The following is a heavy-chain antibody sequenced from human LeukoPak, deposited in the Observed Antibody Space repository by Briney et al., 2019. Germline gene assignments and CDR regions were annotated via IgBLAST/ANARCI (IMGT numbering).Heavy chain of an antibody. V-gene: IGHV6-1*01. D-gene: IGHD6-13*01. CDR1: GDSVSNNTAA. CDR2: TYYRSKWYN. Sequence: SQTLSLTCAISGDSVSNNTAAWNWIRQSPSRGLEWLGRTYYRSKWYNDSAVSLKSRVSINPDTSKNHFSLQLNSVTPEDTAVYYCARVEDKIVAGGKNYYYIDVWGKGTTVTVSS. CDR3: ARVEDKIVAGGKNYYYIDV. J-gene: IGHJ6*03.